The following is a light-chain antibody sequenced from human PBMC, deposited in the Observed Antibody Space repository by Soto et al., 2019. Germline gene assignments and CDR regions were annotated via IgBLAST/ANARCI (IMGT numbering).Light chain of an antibody. CDR1: QSVSSN. V-gene: IGKV3-20*01. CDR3: QQYGSSGT. CDR2: GAS. J-gene: IGKJ1*01. Sequence: IVLTQSPGTLSLSPGEIATLSGRASQSVSSNLAWYQQQPCQAPRLLIYGASTRATGIPDRFAGSGSGTDFTLTISRLEPEDFAVYYCQQYGSSGTFGQGTTVDIK.